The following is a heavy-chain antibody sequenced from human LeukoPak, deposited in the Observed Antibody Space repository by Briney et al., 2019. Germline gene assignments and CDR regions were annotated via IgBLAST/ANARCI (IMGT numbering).Heavy chain of an antibody. CDR3: ARDLGIAAAGFDY. J-gene: IGHJ4*02. CDR1: GFTFSSYE. D-gene: IGHD6-13*01. CDR2: ISSSGSTI. Sequence: PGGSLRLSCAASGFTFSSYEMNWVRQAPGRGLEWVSYISSSGSTIYYADSAKGRFTISRDNAKNSLYLQMNSLRAEDTAVYYCARDLGIAAAGFDYWGQGTLVTVSS. V-gene: IGHV3-48*03.